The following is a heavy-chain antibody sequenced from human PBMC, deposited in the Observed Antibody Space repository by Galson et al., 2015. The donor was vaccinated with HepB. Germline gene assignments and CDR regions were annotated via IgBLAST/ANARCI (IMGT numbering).Heavy chain of an antibody. V-gene: IGHV3-30*04. J-gene: IGHJ6*02. CDR1: GFTFSSYA. Sequence: SLRLSCAAYGFTFSSYALHWVRQAPGKGLEWVAIISYDANDKYYAGSVKGRFTISRDNSKNALFLQMNNLRTDDTAVYYCARGRALIVGPYYHGMDVWGRGTTVTVSS. D-gene: IGHD1-26*01. CDR2: ISYDANDK. CDR3: ARGRALIVGPYYHGMDV.